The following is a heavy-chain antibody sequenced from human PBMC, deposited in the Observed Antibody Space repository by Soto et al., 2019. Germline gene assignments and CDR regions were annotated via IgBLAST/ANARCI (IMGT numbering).Heavy chain of an antibody. V-gene: IGHV3-30-3*01. CDR1: GFNFGTYA. J-gene: IGHJ6*02. CDR3: ARVTPGNNLYYFSGLDV. D-gene: IGHD1-1*01. CDR2: IAYDGINT. Sequence: GGSLRLSCVASGFNFGTYAIHWVRQAPGKGLQWVALIAYDGINTYYADSVKGRFTISRDNSKNTLHLQMNSLRPEDTGVYFCARVTPGNNLYYFSGLDVWGQGTTVTVSS.